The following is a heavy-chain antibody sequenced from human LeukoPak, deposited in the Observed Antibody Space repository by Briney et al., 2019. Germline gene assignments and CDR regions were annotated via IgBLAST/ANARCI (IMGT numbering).Heavy chain of an antibody. D-gene: IGHD6-19*01. J-gene: IGHJ4*02. Sequence: KPSETLSLTCNVSGDSISSRSYYWGWIRQPPGKGLEWIGSIYYSGRTSYNPSLKSRVTMSLDTSKNQFSLKLTSVTAADTAVYFCARERQWLAEDYWGPGTLVTVSS. CDR2: IYYSGRT. V-gene: IGHV4-39*07. CDR1: GDSISSRSYY. CDR3: ARERQWLAEDY.